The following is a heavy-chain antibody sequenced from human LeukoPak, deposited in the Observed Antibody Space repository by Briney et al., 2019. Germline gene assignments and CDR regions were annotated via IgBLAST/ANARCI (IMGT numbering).Heavy chain of an antibody. J-gene: IGHJ3*02. CDR1: GGSISSYY. CDR3: ARVRRAAGGGAFDI. D-gene: IGHD6-25*01. V-gene: IGHV4-4*07. Sequence: SETLPLTCTLSGGSISSYYWSWIRKPAGKGLEWIGRIYTSGSTNYNPSLKSRVTMSVDTSKNQFSLKLSSVTAADTAVYYCARVRRAAGGGAFDIWGQGTMVTVSS. CDR2: IYTSGST.